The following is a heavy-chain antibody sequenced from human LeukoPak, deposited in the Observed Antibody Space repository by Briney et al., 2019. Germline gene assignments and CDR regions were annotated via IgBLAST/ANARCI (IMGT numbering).Heavy chain of an antibody. V-gene: IGHV4-59*01. J-gene: IGHJ6*02. CDR1: GGSISYYY. Sequence: SETLSLTCTVSGGSISYYYWSWIRQSPGKGLEWIGYIYYSGSTNYNPSLKSRVIISVDTSKNQFSLKLSFVTAADTAVYYCARESLRGEYYYYGMDVWGQGTTVTVSS. D-gene: IGHD2-21*01. CDR3: ARESLRGEYYYYGMDV. CDR2: IYYSGST.